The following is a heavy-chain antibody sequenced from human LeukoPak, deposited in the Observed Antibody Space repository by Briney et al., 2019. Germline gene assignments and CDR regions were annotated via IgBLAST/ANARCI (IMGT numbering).Heavy chain of an antibody. CDR3: ARGSGWYPDY. D-gene: IGHD6-19*01. V-gene: IGHV3-74*01. CDR2: ISSDGST. CDR1: GFTFSSYW. J-gene: IGHJ4*02. Sequence: PGGSLRLSCAASGFTFSSYWMHWVRQAPGKGLVWVSRISSDGSTVYADFVKGRFTISRDNAKNSLYLQMNSLRAEDTAVYYCARGSGWYPDYWGQGTLVTVSS.